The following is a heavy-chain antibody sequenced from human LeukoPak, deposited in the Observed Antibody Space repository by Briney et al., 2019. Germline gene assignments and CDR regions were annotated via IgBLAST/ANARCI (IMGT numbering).Heavy chain of an antibody. V-gene: IGHV3-7*01. D-gene: IGHD2-2*01. CDR1: GFTFSSYW. CDR2: IKQDGSQI. J-gene: IGHJ4*02. Sequence: GGSPRLSCATSGFTFSSYWMSWVRRAPGKGLEWVANIKQDGSQIFYVDSVKGRLTISRDTAKNSLSLQMNSLRAEDTAVYYCAREYCSGTSCYGYFDYWGQGTLVTVSS. CDR3: AREYCSGTSCYGYFDY.